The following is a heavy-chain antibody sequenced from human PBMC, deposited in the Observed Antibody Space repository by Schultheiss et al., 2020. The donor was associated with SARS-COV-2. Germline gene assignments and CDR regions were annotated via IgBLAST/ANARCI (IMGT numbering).Heavy chain of an antibody. Sequence: SETLSLTCTVSGYSISSGYYWGWIRQPPGKGLEWIGSIYHSGSTYYNPSLKSRVTISVDTSKNQFSLKLSSVTAADTAVYYCAVADLTFDYWGQGTLVTVSS. CDR2: IYHSGST. CDR1: GYSISSGYY. D-gene: IGHD6-19*01. CDR3: AVADLTFDY. V-gene: IGHV4-38-2*02. J-gene: IGHJ4*02.